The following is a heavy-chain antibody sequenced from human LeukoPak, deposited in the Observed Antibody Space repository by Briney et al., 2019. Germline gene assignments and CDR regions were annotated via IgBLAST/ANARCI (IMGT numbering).Heavy chain of an antibody. CDR3: ARETLREVGSYYYYYMDV. V-gene: IGHV4-31*03. CDR2: IYYSGST. D-gene: IGHD2-21*01. Sequence: SETLSLTCTVSGGSISSGGYYWSWIRQHPGKGLEWIGYIYYSGSTYYNPSLKSRVTISVDTSKNQFSLKLSSVTAADTAVYYCARETLREVGSYYYYYMDVWGKETTVTVSS. J-gene: IGHJ6*03. CDR1: GGSISSGGYY.